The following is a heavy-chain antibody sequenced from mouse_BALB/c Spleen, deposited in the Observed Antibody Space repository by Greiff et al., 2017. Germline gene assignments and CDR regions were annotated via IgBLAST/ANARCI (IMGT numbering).Heavy chain of an antibody. CDR2: INPYNDGT. Sequence: EVKLQQSGPELVKPGASVKMSCKASGYTFTSYVMHWVKQKPGQGLEWIGYINPYNDGTKYNEKFIGKATLTSDKSSSTAYMELSSLTSEDSAVYYCARPYYYGSSYAMDYWGQGTSVTVSS. D-gene: IGHD1-1*01. CDR1: GYTFTSYV. CDR3: ARPYYYGSSYAMDY. J-gene: IGHJ4*01. V-gene: IGHV1-14*01.